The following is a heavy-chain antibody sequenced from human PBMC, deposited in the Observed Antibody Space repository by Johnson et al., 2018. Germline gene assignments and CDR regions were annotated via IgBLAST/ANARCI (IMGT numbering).Heavy chain of an antibody. CDR2: IIPLFGRA. J-gene: IGHJ3*02. D-gene: IGHD2-8*01. CDR1: GDTFTTYT. V-gene: IGHV1-69*06. Sequence: QVQLVESGAEVKKPGFSVKVSCKVSGDTFTTYTLSWVRQAPGQGLEWMGRIIPLFGRADYGQKFQGRLRISADKSTDTAYMEMKSLKSEDTALYFCAKEYLMDPLEIWGQGTMVTVSS. CDR3: AKEYLMDPLEI.